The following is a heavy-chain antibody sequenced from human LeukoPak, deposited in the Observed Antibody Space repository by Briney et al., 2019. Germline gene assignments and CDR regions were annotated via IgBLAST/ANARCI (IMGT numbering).Heavy chain of an antibody. CDR1: GGSISSYY. CDR3: ARHFREVEWYGEFDY. V-gene: IGHV4-59*08. D-gene: IGHD3-10*01. J-gene: IGHJ4*02. CDR2: IYYSGST. Sequence: ASETLSLTCTVSGGSISSYYWSWIRQPPGKGLEWIGYIYYSGSTNYNPSLKSRVTISVDTSKNQFSLKLSSVTAADTAVYYCARHFREVEWYGEFDYWGQGTLVTVSS.